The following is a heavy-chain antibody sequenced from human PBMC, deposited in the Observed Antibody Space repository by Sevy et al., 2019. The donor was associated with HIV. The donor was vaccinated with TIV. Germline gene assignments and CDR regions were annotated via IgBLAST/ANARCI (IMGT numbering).Heavy chain of an antibody. D-gene: IGHD5-12*01. CDR1: GGTFSSYA. CDR2: IIPIFGTA. V-gene: IGHV1-69*13. CDR3: ARDVREYSGYDCGIYYYYYGMDV. J-gene: IGHJ6*02. Sequence: ASVKVSCKASGGTFSSYAISWVRQAPGQGLEWMGGIIPIFGTANYAQKFQGRVTITAAESTSTAYMELSSLRSEDTAVYYCARDVREYSGYDCGIYYYYYGMDVWGQGTTVTVSS.